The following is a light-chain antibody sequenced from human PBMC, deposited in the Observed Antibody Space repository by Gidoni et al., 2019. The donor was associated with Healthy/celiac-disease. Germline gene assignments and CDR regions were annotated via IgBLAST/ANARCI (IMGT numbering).Light chain of an antibody. CDR2: AAS. J-gene: IGKJ4*01. Sequence: IQLTPSPSSVPASVGDRVTITCRASQGSSSWLAWYQQKPRKAPKLLIYAASSLQSGAPSRFSGSGSGTDFTLTISSLHAEDVATYYCQQANRFSRAFGGGTKVEIK. CDR3: QQANRFSRA. CDR1: QGSSSW. V-gene: IGKV1-12*01.